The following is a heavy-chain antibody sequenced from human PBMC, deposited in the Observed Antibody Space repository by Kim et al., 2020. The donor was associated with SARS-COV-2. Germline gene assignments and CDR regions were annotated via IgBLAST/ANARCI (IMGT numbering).Heavy chain of an antibody. CDR3: ARDGSKYCSRTSCYSGHYYYGMDV. V-gene: IGHV1-18*04. CDR1: GYTFTNYG. J-gene: IGHJ6*02. D-gene: IGHD2-2*02. Sequence: ASVKVSCKASGYTFTNYGISWVRQAPGQGLEWMAWISAYNGNTNYAQNFQGRVTMTTDTSTGTAYMELRSLRSYDTAVYYCARDGSKYCSRTSCYSGHYYYGMDVWGQGTTVTVSS. CDR2: ISAYNGNT.